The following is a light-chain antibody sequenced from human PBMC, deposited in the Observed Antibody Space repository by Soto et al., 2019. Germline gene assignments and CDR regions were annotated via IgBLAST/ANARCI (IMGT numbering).Light chain of an antibody. J-gene: IGKJ5*01. CDR2: LAS. CDR3: QQVDSYPIT. CDR1: QGIRNP. Sequence: IQLTQSPSSLSASVGERVTITCRASQGIRNPLAWYQQKPGKGPKLLIYLASTLQSGVPSRFSGSGSGTDFTLTISSLQPEDFATYYCQQVDSYPITFGQGTRLEIK. V-gene: IGKV1-9*01.